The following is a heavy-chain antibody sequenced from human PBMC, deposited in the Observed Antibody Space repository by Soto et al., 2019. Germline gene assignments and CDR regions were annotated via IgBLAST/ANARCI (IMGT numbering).Heavy chain of an antibody. Sequence: SDTLSLTCAVYGGSFSGYYWSWIRQPPGKGLEWIGEINHSGSTNYNPSLKSRVTISVDTSKNQFSLKLSSVTAADTAVYYCACQLPDSREELDAFDIWGQGTMVT. J-gene: IGHJ3*02. D-gene: IGHD3-22*01. V-gene: IGHV4-34*01. CDR1: GGSFSGYY. CDR3: ACQLPDSREELDAFDI. CDR2: INHSGST.